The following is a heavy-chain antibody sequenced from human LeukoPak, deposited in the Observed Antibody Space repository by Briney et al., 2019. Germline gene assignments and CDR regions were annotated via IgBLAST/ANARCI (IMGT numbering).Heavy chain of an antibody. V-gene: IGHV4-31*03. D-gene: IGHD3-16*01. CDR1: GGSISSGGYY. CDR3: AGTLHLGEFYFDY. CDR2: ISYSGGT. Sequence: RPSQTLSLTCTVSGGSISSGGYYWSWIRQHPGKGLEWIGYISYSGGTYYNPSLKSRVTISVDTSKNQFSLKLSSVTAADTAVYYCAGTLHLGEFYFDYWGQGTLVSVSS. J-gene: IGHJ4*02.